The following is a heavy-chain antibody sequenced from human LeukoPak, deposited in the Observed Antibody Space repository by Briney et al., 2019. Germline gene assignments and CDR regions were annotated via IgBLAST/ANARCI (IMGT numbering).Heavy chain of an antibody. CDR3: ARIYSGYDYCFDY. D-gene: IGHD5-12*01. V-gene: IGHV2-70*11. CDR1: GGSISSYYW. CDR2: IDWDDDK. J-gene: IGHJ4*02. Sequence: TLSLTCTVSGGSISSYYWSWIRQPPGKALEWLARIDWDDDKYYSTSLKTRLTISKDTSKNQVVLTMTNMDPVDTATYYCARIYSGYDYCFDYWGQGTLVTVSS.